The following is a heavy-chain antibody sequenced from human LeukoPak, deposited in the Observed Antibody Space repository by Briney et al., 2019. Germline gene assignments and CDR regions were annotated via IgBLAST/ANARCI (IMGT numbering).Heavy chain of an antibody. CDR2: IYYSGST. J-gene: IGHJ4*02. D-gene: IGHD3-22*01. CDR3: ARDLNYDSSLGY. CDR1: GDSINSFY. Sequence: SETLSLTCTVSGDSINSFYWSWIRQPPGKGLEWIGYIYYSGSTNYNPSLKSRVTISIDRSKSQFTLKLSSVTAADTVVYYCARDLNYDSSLGYWGQGTLVTVSS. V-gene: IGHV4-59*01.